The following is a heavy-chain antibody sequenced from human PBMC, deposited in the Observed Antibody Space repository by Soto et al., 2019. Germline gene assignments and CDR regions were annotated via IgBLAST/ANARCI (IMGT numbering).Heavy chain of an antibody. J-gene: IGHJ5*02. Sequence: ASVKVSCKASCYTLTNYGFRWGGQAPGQGLEWMGWISAYNGNTNYAQKLQGRVTMTTDTSTSTAYMELRSLRSDDTAVYYCARYGYYYDSSGYYPWGQGTLVTVSS. D-gene: IGHD3-22*01. CDR3: ARYGYYYDSSGYYP. V-gene: IGHV1-18*01. CDR2: ISAYNGNT. CDR1: CYTLTNYG.